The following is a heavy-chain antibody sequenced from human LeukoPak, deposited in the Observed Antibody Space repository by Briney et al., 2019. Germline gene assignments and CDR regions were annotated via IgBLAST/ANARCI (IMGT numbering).Heavy chain of an antibody. J-gene: IGHJ3*02. CDR2: INPNSGVT. D-gene: IGHD1-7*01. Sequence: ASVKVSCKASGYTFIDYFIHWMRQTPGQGLEWLGWINPNSGVTRYAQKFQDRVTMTRDTAAYMELSSLKSDDTVMYYCVRAVSGTLGGAFDIWGQGTAVTVSS. V-gene: IGHV1-2*02. CDR1: GYTFIDYF. CDR3: VRAVSGTLGGAFDI.